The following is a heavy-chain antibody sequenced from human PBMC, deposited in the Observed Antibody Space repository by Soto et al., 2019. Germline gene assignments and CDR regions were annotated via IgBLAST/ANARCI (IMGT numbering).Heavy chain of an antibody. Sequence: QVQLQESGPGLVKPSETLSLTCTVSGGSISDSYWSWIRRPPGKGLEWIGYIYYSGSTNYNPSLKTRVTMSVDTGQNQFSLRLSSGTAADTGVYYCARLGVRGWYDAFDIWGQGTMVSVSS. CDR3: ARLGVRGWYDAFDI. CDR1: GGSISDSY. D-gene: IGHD6-19*01. V-gene: IGHV4-59*01. CDR2: IYYSGST. J-gene: IGHJ3*02.